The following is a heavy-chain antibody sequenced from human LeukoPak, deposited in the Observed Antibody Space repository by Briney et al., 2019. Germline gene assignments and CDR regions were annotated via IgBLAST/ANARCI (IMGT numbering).Heavy chain of an antibody. D-gene: IGHD3-3*01. CDR1: GGSISSYY. J-gene: IGHJ4*02. Sequence: SETLSLTCTVSGGSISSYYWSWIRQPPGKGLEWIGYIYYSGSTNYNPSLKSRVTISVDTSKNQFSLKLSSVTAADTAVYYCARARPTGYYDFWSGPITNLDYWGQGTLVTVSS. CDR2: IYYSGST. V-gene: IGHV4-59*08. CDR3: ARARPTGYYDFWSGPITNLDY.